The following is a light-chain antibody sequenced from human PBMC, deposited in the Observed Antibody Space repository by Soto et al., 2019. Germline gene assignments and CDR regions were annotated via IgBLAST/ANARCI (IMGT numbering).Light chain of an antibody. CDR2: VNSGGSH. J-gene: IGLJ7*01. CDR1: SGHSNYA. Sequence: QLVLTQSPSASASLGASVKLTCTLSSGHSNYAIAWHQQQPEKGPRYLMKVNSGGSHIQGDGIPDRFSGSSPGAESYLFISSLQSEDESDYYCQPWGTGSAIVVFGGGTQLTLL. V-gene: IGLV4-69*01. CDR3: QPWGTGSAIVV.